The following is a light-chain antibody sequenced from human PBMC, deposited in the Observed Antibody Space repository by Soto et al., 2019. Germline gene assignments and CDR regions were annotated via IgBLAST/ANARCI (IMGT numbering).Light chain of an antibody. J-gene: IGKJ5*01. V-gene: IGKV3-20*01. CDR1: QSVSSY. CDR2: DTS. CDR3: HHSGVSPMYT. Sequence: EIVLTQSPATLSLSPGERATLSCRASQSVSSYLAWYQQKPGQAPRLLIFDTSSRVTGIPDRFSGSGSGTDFTLIISRLEPEDFAVYYCHHSGVSPMYTFGQGTRLENK.